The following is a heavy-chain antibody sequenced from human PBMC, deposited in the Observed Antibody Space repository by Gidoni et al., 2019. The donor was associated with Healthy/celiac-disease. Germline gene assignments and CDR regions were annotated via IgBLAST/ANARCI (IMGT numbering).Heavy chain of an antibody. Sequence: QLQLQESGPGLVKPSETLSLTCTVSGGSISSSSYYWGWIRQPPGKGLAWIGSIYYSGSTYYNPSLKSRVTISVDTSKNQFSLKLSSVTAADTAVYYCARHDVVGATITYYYYGMDVWGQGTTVTVSS. D-gene: IGHD1-26*01. V-gene: IGHV4-39*01. CDR2: IYYSGST. CDR3: ARHDVVGATITYYYYGMDV. J-gene: IGHJ6*02. CDR1: GGSISSSSYY.